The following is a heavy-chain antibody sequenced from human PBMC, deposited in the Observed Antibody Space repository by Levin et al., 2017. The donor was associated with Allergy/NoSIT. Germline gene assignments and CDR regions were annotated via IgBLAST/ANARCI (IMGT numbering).Heavy chain of an antibody. J-gene: IGHJ4*02. Sequence: SQTLSLTCTVSGGSISSYYWSWIRQPPGKGLEWIGYIYYSGSTNYNPSLKSRVTISVDTSKNQFSLKLSSVTAADTAVYYCARRTPAATDYWGQGTLVTVSS. D-gene: IGHD2-2*01. V-gene: IGHV4-59*08. CDR3: ARRTPAATDY. CDR1: GGSISSYY. CDR2: IYYSGST.